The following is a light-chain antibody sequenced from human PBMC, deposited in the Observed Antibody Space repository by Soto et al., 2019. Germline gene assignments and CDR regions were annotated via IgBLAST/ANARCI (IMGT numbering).Light chain of an antibody. CDR3: QQYDNFPLT. Sequence: NELTQSPSSLSASVGDRVTITCQASHDIRNDLNWYQQKSGKAPKLLIHAASTLEAGVPSRFSGSGSGTDFTFTISGLQPEDVATYYCQQYDNFPLTFGGGTKVEI. CDR1: HDIRND. J-gene: IGKJ4*01. CDR2: AAS. V-gene: IGKV1-33*01.